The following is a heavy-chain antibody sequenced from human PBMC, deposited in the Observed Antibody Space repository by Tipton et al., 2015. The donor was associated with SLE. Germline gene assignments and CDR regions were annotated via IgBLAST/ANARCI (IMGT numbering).Heavy chain of an antibody. D-gene: IGHD1-26*01. J-gene: IGHJ4*02. CDR1: GGSFSGYS. CDR3: ARLAYSGSYNFDY. CDR2: INHSGGA. Sequence: GLVKPSETLSLTCAVYGGSFSGYSWSWIRQPPGKGLEWIAEINHSGGANYNPSLKSRVTISVDTSKNQFSLKLTSVTAADTAVYYCARLAYSGSYNFDYWGRGTLVTVSS. V-gene: IGHV4-34*01.